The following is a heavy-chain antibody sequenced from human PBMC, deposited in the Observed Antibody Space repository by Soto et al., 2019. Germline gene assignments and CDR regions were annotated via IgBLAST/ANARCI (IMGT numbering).Heavy chain of an antibody. CDR3: ARAFTAMGLFDY. D-gene: IGHD5-18*01. CDR2: INHSGST. V-gene: IGHV4-34*01. J-gene: IGHJ4*02. CDR1: GGSFSGYY. Sequence: SETLSLTCAVYGGSFSGYYWSCIRQPPGKGLEWMGEINHSGSTNYNPSLKNRVTISGDWSKNQFSLKLNSVTAADTAVYYCARAFTAMGLFDYWGPGILVTVSS.